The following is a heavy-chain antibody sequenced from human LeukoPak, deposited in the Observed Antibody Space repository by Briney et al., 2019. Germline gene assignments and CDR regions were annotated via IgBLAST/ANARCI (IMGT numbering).Heavy chain of an antibody. J-gene: IGHJ4*02. V-gene: IGHV5-51*01. CDR2: NYPGDSDT. D-gene: IGHD6-19*01. Sequence: GGSLKISRKGSGYSFNSYWLGRVRQMPGKGLEGMGINYPGDSDTRYSPSFQGQLTISADKSTSTAYLQWSSLKASDTAMYYCARLVRGQWLVLFDYWGQGTLVTVSS. CDR1: GYSFNSYW. CDR3: ARLVRGQWLVLFDY.